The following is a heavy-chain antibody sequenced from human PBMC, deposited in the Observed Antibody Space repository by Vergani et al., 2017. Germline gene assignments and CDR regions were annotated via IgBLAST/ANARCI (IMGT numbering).Heavy chain of an antibody. V-gene: IGHV1-69*06. CDR2: IIPIFGTA. Sequence: QVQLVESGAEVKKPGSSVKVSCKASGGTFSSYAISWVRQAPGQGLEWMGGIIPIFGTANYAQKFQGRVTMTEDTSTDTAYMELSSLRSEDTAVYYCATDSSRVVVAATVAFDIWGQGTMVTVSS. CDR1: GGTFSSYA. CDR3: ATDSSRVVVAATVAFDI. J-gene: IGHJ3*02. D-gene: IGHD2-15*01.